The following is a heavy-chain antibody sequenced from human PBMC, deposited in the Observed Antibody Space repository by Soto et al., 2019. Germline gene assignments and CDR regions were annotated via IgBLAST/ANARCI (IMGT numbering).Heavy chain of an antibody. V-gene: IGHV3-23*01. Sequence: PWGSLRLCCAASGFTFSSYAMSWVRQAPGKGLEWVSAISGSGGSTYYADSVKGRFTISRDNSKNTLYLQMNSLRAEDTAVYYCAKDYGDYGEECFDYWGQGTLVTVSS. D-gene: IGHD4-17*01. CDR1: GFTFSSYA. CDR3: AKDYGDYGEECFDY. CDR2: ISGSGGST. J-gene: IGHJ4*02.